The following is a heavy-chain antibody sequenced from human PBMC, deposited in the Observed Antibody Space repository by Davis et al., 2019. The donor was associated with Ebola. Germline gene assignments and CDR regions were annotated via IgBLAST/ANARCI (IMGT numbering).Heavy chain of an antibody. CDR3: ARDPRTLSLDY. D-gene: IGHD2/OR15-2a*01. CDR1: GYTFTSYA. CDR2: INTETGNP. V-gene: IGHV7-4-1*02. J-gene: IGHJ4*02. Sequence: AASVKVSCKASGYTFTSYAMNWVRQAPGQGPEWMGWINTETGNPTYAQAFTGRFVFSLDTSVSTAYLQISSLKAEDTAVYYCARDPRTLSLDYWGQGTLVTVSS.